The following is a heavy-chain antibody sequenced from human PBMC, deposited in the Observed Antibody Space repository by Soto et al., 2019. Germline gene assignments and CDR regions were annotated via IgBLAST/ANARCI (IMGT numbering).Heavy chain of an antibody. V-gene: IGHV4-39*07. J-gene: IGHJ4*02. D-gene: IGHD3-16*01. CDR1: GGSISSSIYY. CDR2: INHSGST. CDR3: ARVGSYLRGTDY. Sequence: SETLALTCAVCGGSISSSIYYGCWIRQPPGKGLEWIGEINHSGSTNYNPSLKSRVTISVDTSKNQFSLKLSSVTAADTVVYYCARVGSYLRGTDYWGQGTLVTVSS.